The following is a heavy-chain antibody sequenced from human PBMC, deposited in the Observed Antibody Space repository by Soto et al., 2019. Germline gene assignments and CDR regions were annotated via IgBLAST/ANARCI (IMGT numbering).Heavy chain of an antibody. V-gene: IGHV4-4*07. D-gene: IGHD1-7*01. CDR1: GASRIEYS. J-gene: IGHJ4*02. CDR2: ISSTGNI. CDR3: ARESGDNWTYEAH. Sequence: SETLSPRGTVSGASRIEYSMRWIRQPAGKGLEWMGRISSTGNIHYNPSFRSRFTMSIDTSRDQFSLRLTSVTAADTAVYYCARESGDNWTYEAHWGQGPKLSVSS.